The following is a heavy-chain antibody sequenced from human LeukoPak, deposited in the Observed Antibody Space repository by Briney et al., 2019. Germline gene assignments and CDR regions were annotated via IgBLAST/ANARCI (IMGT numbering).Heavy chain of an antibody. CDR2: ISSGSSII. J-gene: IGHJ4*02. CDR3: ARDRDLVGATPFDY. CDR1: GFTFSSYS. Sequence: PGGSLRLSCAASGFTFSSYSMNWVRQAPGEGLEWVSYISSGSSIIYYADSVEGRFTISRDNAKNSLYLQMNSLRAGDTAVYYCARDRDLVGATPFDYWGQGTLVTVSS. V-gene: IGHV3-48*01. D-gene: IGHD1-26*01.